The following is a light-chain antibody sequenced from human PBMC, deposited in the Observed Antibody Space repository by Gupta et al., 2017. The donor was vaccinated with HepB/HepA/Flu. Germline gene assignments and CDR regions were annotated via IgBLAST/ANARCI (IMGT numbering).Light chain of an antibody. Sequence: DIQMTQVPSSLSASVGDRVTITCRASQSIKYHLNWYQQKPGKVPKLLIYGVSRLQSGVPSRFSGSASGTDYILTSSRLQPEDFATYYWQQSYSLRTFGQGTKVEMK. CDR3: QQSYSLRT. J-gene: IGKJ1*01. V-gene: IGKV1-39*01. CDR1: QSIKYH. CDR2: GVS.